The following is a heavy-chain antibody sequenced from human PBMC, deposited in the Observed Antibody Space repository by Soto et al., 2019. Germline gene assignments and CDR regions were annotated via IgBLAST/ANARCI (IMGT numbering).Heavy chain of an antibody. CDR3: AIRVLGHSSWYNWFDP. J-gene: IGHJ5*02. CDR1: GGSISSYY. D-gene: IGHD6-13*01. V-gene: IGHV4-59*08. CDR2: IYYSGST. Sequence: QVQLQESGPGLVKPSETLSLTCTVSGGSISSYYWSWIRQPPGKGLEWIGYIYYSGSTNYNPSLKRRATISVDTSKNQFSLKLSSVTASDTAVYYCAIRVLGHSSWYNWFDPWGQGTLVTVSS.